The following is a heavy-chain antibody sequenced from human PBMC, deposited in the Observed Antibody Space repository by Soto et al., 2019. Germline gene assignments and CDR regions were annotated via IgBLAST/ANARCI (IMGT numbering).Heavy chain of an antibody. CDR1: GFTFSSYA. Sequence: EVQLLESGGGLVQPGGSLRLSCAASGFTFSSYAMSWVRQAPGKGLEWVSVVSGSGALTYYADSVKGRFTISRDNSKNTVYQQMNSLRAEDTAVYYCATGGRSSAFDYGGQGTLVTVSS. J-gene: IGHJ4*02. V-gene: IGHV3-23*01. CDR3: ATGGRSSAFDY. CDR2: VSGSGALT. D-gene: IGHD6-6*01.